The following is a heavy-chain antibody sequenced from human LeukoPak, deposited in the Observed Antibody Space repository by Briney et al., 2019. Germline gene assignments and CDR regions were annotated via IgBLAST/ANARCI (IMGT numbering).Heavy chain of an antibody. CDR3: ARGPILRFLEWSQRYYYYMDV. V-gene: IGHV1-69*06. J-gene: IGHJ6*03. CDR1: GGTFSSYA. Sequence: SVKVSCKASGGTFSSYAISWVRQAPGQGLEWMGGIIPISDTANYAQKFQGRVTITADKSTSTAYMELSSLRSEDTAVYYCARGPILRFLEWSQRYYYYMDVWGKGTTVTVFS. CDR2: IIPISDTA. D-gene: IGHD3-3*01.